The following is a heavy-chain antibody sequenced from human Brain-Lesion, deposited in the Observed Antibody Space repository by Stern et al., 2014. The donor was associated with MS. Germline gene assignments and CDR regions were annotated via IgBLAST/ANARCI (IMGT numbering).Heavy chain of an antibody. Sequence: VQLVESGPGLVKHSQTLSLTCTVSGGAVSSGDRYWSWIRQHPEKGLEWIGYISYSGNTYYNPSLESRVTISMDRSKNQFSLKLRSVTAADTAVYYCARVTEFLRFFYPDYWGQGIRVTVSS. D-gene: IGHD3-3*01. J-gene: IGHJ4*02. V-gene: IGHV4-31*03. CDR1: GGAVSSGDRY. CDR3: ARVTEFLRFFYPDY. CDR2: ISYSGNT.